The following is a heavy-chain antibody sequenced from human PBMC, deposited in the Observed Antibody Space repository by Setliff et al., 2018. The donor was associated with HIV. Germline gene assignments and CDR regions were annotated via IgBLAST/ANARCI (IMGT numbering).Heavy chain of an antibody. CDR3: ARDHNSGTLHAFDL. Sequence: SETLSLTCAVSGYSISSGYFWGWIRQPPGKGLGWIGSIHHSGTTYYNPSLKSRVTISLDTSKKHFSLDLYSVTAADTAVYYCARDHNSGTLHAFDLWGQGTKVTVSS. CDR2: IHHSGTT. D-gene: IGHD1-26*01. CDR1: GYSISSGYF. J-gene: IGHJ3*01. V-gene: IGHV4-38-2*02.